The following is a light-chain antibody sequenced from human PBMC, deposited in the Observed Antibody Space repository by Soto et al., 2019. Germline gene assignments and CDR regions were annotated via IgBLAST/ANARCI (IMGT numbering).Light chain of an antibody. CDR3: QQRSNWRALT. V-gene: IGKV3-11*01. CDR2: DAS. CDR1: QSVGSN. Sequence: EIVLTQSPATLSLSPGERATLSCRASQSVGSNVAWYQQKPGQAPRLLIYDASNRATGIPARFSGSGSGTDFSLTISSLEPEDFAVYYCQQRSNWRALTFGGGTKVEIK. J-gene: IGKJ4*01.